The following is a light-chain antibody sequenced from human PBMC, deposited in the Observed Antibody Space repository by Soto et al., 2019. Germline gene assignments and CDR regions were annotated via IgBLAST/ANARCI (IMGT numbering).Light chain of an antibody. CDR1: QNINNY. CDR3: QQYENLPT. V-gene: IGKV1-33*01. J-gene: IGKJ5*01. CDR2: DAS. Sequence: DIQMTQSPSSLSASVVDRVTITFQASQNINNYLNWYQQKPGRAPKPLIYDASNLEAGVPSRFRGSGSGTDFTFTISRLQPEDIATYYCQQYENLPTFGQGTRLEIK.